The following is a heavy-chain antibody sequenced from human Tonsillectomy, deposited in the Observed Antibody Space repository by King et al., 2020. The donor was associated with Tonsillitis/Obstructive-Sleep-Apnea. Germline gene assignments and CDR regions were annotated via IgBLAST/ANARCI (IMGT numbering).Heavy chain of an antibody. CDR3: AKAPHYDFWSGYPSYYFDY. Sequence: DVQLVESGGGLVQPGGSLRLSCAASGFTFSSYAMSWVRQAPGKGLEWVSAISGSGGSTYCADSVKGRFTISRDNSKNTLYLQMNSLRAEDTAVYYCAKAPHYDFWSGYPSYYFDYWGQGTLVTVSS. CDR1: GFTFSSYA. D-gene: IGHD3-3*01. CDR2: ISGSGGST. J-gene: IGHJ4*02. V-gene: IGHV3-23*04.